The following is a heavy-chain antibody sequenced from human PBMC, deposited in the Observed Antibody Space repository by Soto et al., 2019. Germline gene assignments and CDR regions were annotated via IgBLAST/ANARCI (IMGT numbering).Heavy chain of an antibody. D-gene: IGHD1-26*01. J-gene: IGHJ4*02. CDR3: ARLMYSGSYSTVDY. V-gene: IGHV4-39*01. CDR2: IYYSGST. Sequence: QLQLQESGPGLVKPSETLSLTCTVSGGSISSSSYYWGWIRQPPGKGLEWIGSIYYSGSTYYNPSLKSRVTISVDTSKNQFSLKLSSVTAADTAVYYCARLMYSGSYSTVDYWGQGTLVTVSS. CDR1: GGSISSSSYY.